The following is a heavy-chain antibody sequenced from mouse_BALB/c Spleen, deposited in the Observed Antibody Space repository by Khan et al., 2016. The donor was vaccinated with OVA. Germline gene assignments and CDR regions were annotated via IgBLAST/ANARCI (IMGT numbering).Heavy chain of an antibody. Sequence: QIQLVQSGAELARPGASVKLSCKASGYTFTDYTINWVKQRPGQGLEWIGEIYPGSDNTYYNEKFKGKATLTADKSSNTAYLQLSSLTSEDSAVYFCANERGAWFAYWGQGTLVTVSA. CDR2: IYPGSDNT. J-gene: IGHJ3*01. CDR3: ANERGAWFAY. V-gene: IGHV1-77*01. CDR1: GYTFTDYT.